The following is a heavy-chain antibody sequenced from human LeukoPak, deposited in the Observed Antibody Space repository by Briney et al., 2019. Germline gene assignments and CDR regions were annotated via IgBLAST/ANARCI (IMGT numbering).Heavy chain of an antibody. CDR1: GYTFTSYD. CDR2: INPNSGGT. V-gene: IGHV1-2*02. CDR3: AREQEQWLVRVFDY. J-gene: IGHJ4*02. D-gene: IGHD6-19*01. Sequence: ASVKVSCKASGYTFTSYDINWVRQATGQGLEWMGWINPNSGGTNYAQKFQGRVTMTRDTSISTAYMELSRLRSDDTAVYYCAREQEQWLVRVFDYWGQGTLVTVSS.